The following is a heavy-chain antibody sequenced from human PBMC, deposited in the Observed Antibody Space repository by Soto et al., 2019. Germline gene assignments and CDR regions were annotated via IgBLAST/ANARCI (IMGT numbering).Heavy chain of an antibody. CDR3: ARQSSGYYYGWFDP. J-gene: IGHJ5*02. V-gene: IGHV4-39*01. CDR2: IFYSGST. CDR1: GGSISSYY. Sequence: PSETLSLTCTVSGGSISSYYWGWIRQPPGKGLEWIGSIFYSGSTFYNPSLKSRITISVDTSKNQFSLKLSSVTAADTAVYYCARQSSGYYYGWFDPWGQGTLVTVSS. D-gene: IGHD3-22*01.